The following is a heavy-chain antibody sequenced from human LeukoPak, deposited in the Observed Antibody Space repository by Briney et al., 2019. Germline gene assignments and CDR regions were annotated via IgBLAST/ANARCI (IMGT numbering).Heavy chain of an antibody. CDR3: ARGGGIYGLWDY. V-gene: IGHV3-74*03. D-gene: IGHD1-26*01. J-gene: IGHJ4*02. Sequence: GGSLRLFCAASGFTFSSYWMHWVRQAPGKGLVWVSRIYSDGSSYTADSVKGRSTISRDNAKDTLYLQMNSLRVEDTAVYYCARGGGIYGLWDYWGQGTLVTVSS. CDR2: IYSDGSSY. CDR1: GFTFSSYW.